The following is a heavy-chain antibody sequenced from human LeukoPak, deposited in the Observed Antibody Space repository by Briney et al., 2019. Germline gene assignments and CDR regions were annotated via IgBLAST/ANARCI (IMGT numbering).Heavy chain of an antibody. J-gene: IGHJ4*02. CDR2: IWYDGGNE. Sequence: PGRSLRLACAASGFTFRGDGMHWVRQAPGKGLEWVAAIWYDGGNEYYADSVKGRFTISGDNAKNSLYLQMNSLRAEDTAVYYCARDQGLLVVAGRFGYRGQGTLVTVSS. V-gene: IGHV3-33*01. D-gene: IGHD6-19*01. CDR3: ARDQGLLVVAGRFGY. CDR1: GFTFRGDG.